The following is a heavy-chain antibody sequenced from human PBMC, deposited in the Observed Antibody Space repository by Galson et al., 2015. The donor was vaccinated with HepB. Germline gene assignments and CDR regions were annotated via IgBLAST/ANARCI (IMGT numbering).Heavy chain of an antibody. V-gene: IGHV5-51*01. J-gene: IGHJ5*02. CDR1: GYSFTSYW. D-gene: IGHD6-19*01. CDR2: IYPGDSDT. CDR3: ARSPSSGWYVTPEIGWFDP. Sequence: QSGAEVKKPGESLKISCKGSGYSFTSYWIGWVRQMPGKGLEWMGIIYPGDSDTRYSPSFQGQVTISADKSISTAYLQWSSLKASDTAMYYCARSPSSGWYVTPEIGWFDPWGQGTLVTVSS.